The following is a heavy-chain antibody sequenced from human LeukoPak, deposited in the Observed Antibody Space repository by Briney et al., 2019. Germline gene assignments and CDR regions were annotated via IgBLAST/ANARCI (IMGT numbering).Heavy chain of an antibody. J-gene: IGHJ4*02. CDR3: ATRGTLGGWYVVGGDY. V-gene: IGHV1-69*06. CDR1: GYTFTSYD. CDR2: IIPIFGTA. Sequence: GASVKVSCKASGYTFTSYDISWVRQAPGQGLEWMGGIIPIFGTANYAQKFQGRVTMTEDTSTDTAYMELSSLRSEDTAVYYCATRGTLGGWYVVGGDYWGQGTLVTVSS. D-gene: IGHD6-19*01.